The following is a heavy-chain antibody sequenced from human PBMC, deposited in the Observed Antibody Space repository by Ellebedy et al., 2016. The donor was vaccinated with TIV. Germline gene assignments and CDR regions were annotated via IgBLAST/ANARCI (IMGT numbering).Heavy chain of an antibody. CDR3: ARDAMIWIFDS. J-gene: IGHJ4*02. D-gene: IGHD3-22*01. CDR2: ISNSETT. Sequence: GESLKISCAASGFTVSSNGMSWVRQAPGKGLEWLSYISNSETTYYADSVRCRFTISRDNAKKSVYLQMNSLKLEDTALYYCARDAMIWIFDSWGQGTLVTVSS. CDR1: GFTVSSNG. V-gene: IGHV3-48*01.